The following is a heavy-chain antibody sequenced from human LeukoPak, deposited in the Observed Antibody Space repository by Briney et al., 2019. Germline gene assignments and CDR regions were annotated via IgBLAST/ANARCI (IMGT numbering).Heavy chain of an antibody. V-gene: IGHV3-23*01. Sequence: GGSLRLSCAASGFNFSSYDMSWVRQAPGQGLEWVSAISGSGGSTYYADSVKGRFTISRDNSKNTLYLQMNSLRAEDTVVYYCAKGIAAAGIGYYFDYWGQGTLVTVSS. D-gene: IGHD6-13*01. J-gene: IGHJ4*02. CDR1: GFNFSSYD. CDR2: ISGSGGST. CDR3: AKGIAAAGIGYYFDY.